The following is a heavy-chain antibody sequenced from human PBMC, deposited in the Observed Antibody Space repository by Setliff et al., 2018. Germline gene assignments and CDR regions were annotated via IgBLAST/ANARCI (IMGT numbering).Heavy chain of an antibody. Sequence: LSLTCTVSGGSISSYYWSWIRQPAGKGPEWIGHIYIGGSANYNPSLKSRVTMSIDTSKNQFSLKLNSVTAADMAVYYCAREQWLDPPGYYYMDVWAKGTTVTVSS. V-gene: IGHV4-4*07. J-gene: IGHJ6*03. CDR1: GGSISSYY. D-gene: IGHD6-19*01. CDR2: IYIGGSA. CDR3: AREQWLDPPGYYYMDV.